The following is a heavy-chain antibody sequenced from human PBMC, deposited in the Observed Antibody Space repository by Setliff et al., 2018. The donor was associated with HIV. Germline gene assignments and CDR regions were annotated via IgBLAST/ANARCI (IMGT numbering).Heavy chain of an antibody. CDR1: GGTFSSYA. D-gene: IGHD1-26*01. Sequence: GASVKVSCKASGGTFSSYAISWVRQAPGQGLEWMGGIIPISGTVNYAQEFWGRVTITTHESTSTAYMELSSLRSEDTAVYYCARVRVGATPLDYWGQGTLVTVSS. CDR2: IIPISGTV. J-gene: IGHJ4*02. CDR3: ARVRVGATPLDY. V-gene: IGHV1-69*05.